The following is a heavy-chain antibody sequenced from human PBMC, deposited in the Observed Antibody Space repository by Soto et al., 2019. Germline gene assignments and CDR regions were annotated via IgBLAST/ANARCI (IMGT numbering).Heavy chain of an antibody. CDR1: GGSISSSSYY. V-gene: IGHV4-39*07. D-gene: IGHD3-3*01. CDR2: IYHSGST. CDR3: AREIRYYDFCFDP. Sequence: PSETLSLTCTVSGGSISSSSYYWGWIRQPPGKGLEWIGSIYHSGSTYYNPSLKSRVTISVDTSKNQFSLKLSSVTAADTAVYYCAREIRYYDFCFDPWGQGTLVTVSS. J-gene: IGHJ5*02.